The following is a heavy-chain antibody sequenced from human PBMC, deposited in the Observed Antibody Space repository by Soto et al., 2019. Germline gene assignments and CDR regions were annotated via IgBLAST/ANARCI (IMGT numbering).Heavy chain of an antibody. CDR1: GGSFSGYY. D-gene: IGHD3-10*01. J-gene: IGHJ6*02. V-gene: IGHV4-34*01. CDR2: INHSGST. CDR3: ARGGLNYYGSGSYRPSYYYYGMDV. Sequence: SETLSLTCAVYGGSFSGYYWSWIRQPPGKGLEWIGEINHSGSTNYNPSLKSRVTISVDTSKNQFSLKLSSVTAADTAVYYCARGGLNYYGSGSYRPSYYYYGMDVWGQGTTVTVS.